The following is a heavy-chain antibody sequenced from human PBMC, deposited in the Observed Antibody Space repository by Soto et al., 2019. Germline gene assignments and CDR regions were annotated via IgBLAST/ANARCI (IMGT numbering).Heavy chain of an antibody. Sequence: PGESLKISCKGSGYGFANYWIGWVRQMPGKGLERMGIIYPGDSDTRYSPSFEGHVTISADKSISTAYLQWSSLKASDTATYFCARAPSHGWFQHFDYWGQGTLVTVSS. J-gene: IGHJ4*02. V-gene: IGHV5-51*01. CDR3: ARAPSHGWFQHFDY. CDR2: IYPGDSDT. D-gene: IGHD6-19*01. CDR1: GYGFANYW.